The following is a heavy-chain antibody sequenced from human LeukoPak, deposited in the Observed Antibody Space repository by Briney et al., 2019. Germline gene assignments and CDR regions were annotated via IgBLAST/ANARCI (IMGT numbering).Heavy chain of an antibody. CDR1: RFTFSSYG. V-gene: IGHV3-21*01. CDR2: ISSSSSYI. J-gene: IGHJ5*02. D-gene: IGHD4-17*01. Sequence: GGSLRLSCAASRFTFSSYGMNWVRQAPGEGLEWVSSISSSSSYIYYADSVKGRFTISRDNAKNSLYLQMNSLRAEDTAVYYCARAKRTSTYGDYGFNWFDPWGQGTLVTVSS. CDR3: ARAKRTSTYGDYGFNWFDP.